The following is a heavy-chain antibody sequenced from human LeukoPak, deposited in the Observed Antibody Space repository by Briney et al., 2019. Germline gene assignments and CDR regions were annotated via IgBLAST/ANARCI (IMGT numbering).Heavy chain of an antibody. J-gene: IGHJ6*03. D-gene: IGHD6-19*01. CDR2: IYTSGNT. Sequence: PPQTLSLTCTVSGGSTSSGGYYWSWIRQPAGKGLEWIGRIYTSGNTNYNPSLKSRVTISVDTSKNQFSLKLSSVTAADTAVYYCARFGGSSGWPSYYYYYYMDVWGKGTTVTVSS. V-gene: IGHV4-61*02. CDR1: GGSTSSGGYY. CDR3: ARFGGSSGWPSYYYYYYMDV.